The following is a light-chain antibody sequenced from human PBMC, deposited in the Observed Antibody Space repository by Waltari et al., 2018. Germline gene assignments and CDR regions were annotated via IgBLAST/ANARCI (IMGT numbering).Light chain of an antibody. CDR3: QQYYRSRT. CDR2: WAP. CDR1: QSVLSNSNDKNY. Sequence: DIVMTQSPDSLAVSLGERATINCKSSQSVLSNSNDKNYLAWYQQKPGQPPKLLIYWAPTRESGVPDRFSGSGSGTDFTLTISSLQAEDVAVYYCQQYYRSRTFGQGTKVEIK. J-gene: IGKJ1*01. V-gene: IGKV4-1*01.